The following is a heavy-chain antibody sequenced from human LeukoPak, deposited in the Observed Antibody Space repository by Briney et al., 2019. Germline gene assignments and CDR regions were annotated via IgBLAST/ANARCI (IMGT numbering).Heavy chain of an antibody. D-gene: IGHD3-22*01. J-gene: IGHJ6*03. V-gene: IGHV1-69*05. CDR3: ASEGNCDSSGYSRYNYYYMDV. Sequence: GASVKVSCKGSGGTFSSYSISWVRQAPGQGLERMGGIIPAFGTAHYAQKFQGRVTFTTDESTTTAYMELRSLRSEDTAVYYCASEGNCDSSGYSRYNYYYMDVWGKGTAVTVSS. CDR2: IIPAFGTA. CDR1: GGTFSSYS.